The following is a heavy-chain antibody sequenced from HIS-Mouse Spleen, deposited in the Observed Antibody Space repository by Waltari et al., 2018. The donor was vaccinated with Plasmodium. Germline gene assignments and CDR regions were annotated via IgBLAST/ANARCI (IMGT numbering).Heavy chain of an antibody. CDR1: GFPASSNY. CDR3: ARGMKSSSSAFDI. Sequence: EVQLVESGGGLIQPGGSLRLSCSASGFPASSNYMRWVRQAPGKGLEWVSVIYSGGSTYYADSVKGRFTISRDNSKNTLYLQMNSLRAEDTAVYYCARGMKSSSSAFDIWGQGTMVTVSS. J-gene: IGHJ3*02. CDR2: IYSGGST. D-gene: IGHD6-6*01. V-gene: IGHV3-53*01.